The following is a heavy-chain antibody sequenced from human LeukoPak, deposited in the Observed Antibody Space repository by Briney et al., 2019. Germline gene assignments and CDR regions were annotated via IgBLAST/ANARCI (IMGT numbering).Heavy chain of an antibody. V-gene: IGHV3-20*04. Sequence: GGSLRLSCAASGFTFDDYGMSWVRQAPGKGLEWVSGINWNGGSTGYADSVKGRFTISRDNAKNSLYLQMNSLRAEDTALYYCARAKGDYGQPYHYYYMDVWGKGTTVTVSS. CDR1: GFTFDDYG. CDR3: ARAKGDYGQPYHYYYMDV. J-gene: IGHJ6*03. D-gene: IGHD4-17*01. CDR2: INWNGGST.